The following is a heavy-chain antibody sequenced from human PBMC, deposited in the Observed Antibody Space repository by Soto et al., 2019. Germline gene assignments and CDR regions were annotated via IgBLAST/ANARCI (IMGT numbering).Heavy chain of an antibody. D-gene: IGHD6-13*01. CDR3: ARVRSRIAAHYYYYGMDV. V-gene: IGHV4-34*01. CDR2: INHSGST. Sequence: SETLSLTCAVYGGSFSGYDWSWIRQPPGKGLEWIGEINHSGSTNYNPSLKSRVTISVDTSKNQFSLKLSSVTAADTAVYYCARVRSRIAAHYYYYGMDVWGQGTTVTVSS. CDR1: GGSFSGYD. J-gene: IGHJ6*02.